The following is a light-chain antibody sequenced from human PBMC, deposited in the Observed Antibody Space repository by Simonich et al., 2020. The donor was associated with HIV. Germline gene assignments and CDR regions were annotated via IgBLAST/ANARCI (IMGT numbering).Light chain of an antibody. Sequence: QSVLTQPPSASGTPGQRVTISCSGSSSNIGAGYDVHWYQQLRGTAPKRLIYGNNNRPSGVPDRISGSKSGTSASLAITGLQPEDEADYHCQSYDSSLSGWVFGGGTKLTVL. CDR2: GNN. CDR3: QSYDSSLSGWV. V-gene: IGLV1-40*01. CDR1: SSNIGAGYD. J-gene: IGLJ3*02.